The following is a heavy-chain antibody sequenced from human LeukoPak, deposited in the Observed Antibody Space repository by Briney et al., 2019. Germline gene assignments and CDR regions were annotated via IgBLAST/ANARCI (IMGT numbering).Heavy chain of an antibody. J-gene: IGHJ4*02. CDR3: AKGSRITIFGVVSH. CDR1: GFTFSSYG. CDR2: IWYDGSNK. Sequence: PGGSLRLSCAASGFTFSSYGMHWVRQAPGKGLEWVAVIWYDGSNKYYADSVKGRFTISRDNAKNSLYLQMNSLRAEDTALYYCAKGSRITIFGVVSHWGQGTLVTVSS. D-gene: IGHD3-3*01. V-gene: IGHV3-33*03.